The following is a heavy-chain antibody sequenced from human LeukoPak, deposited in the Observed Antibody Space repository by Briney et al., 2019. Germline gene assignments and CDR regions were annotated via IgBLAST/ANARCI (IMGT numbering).Heavy chain of an antibody. J-gene: IGHJ5*02. CDR1: GGSFSGYY. CDR2: INHSGST. V-gene: IGHV4-34*01. CDR3: ARARGSYCSSTSCYSNWFHP. Sequence: PSETLSLTCAVYGGSFSGYYWNWIRQPPGKGLEWIGEINHSGSTNYNPSLRRRVTISVDTSKTQFSLKLSSVTVADAAVYYCARARGSYCSSTSCYSNWFHPWGQGTLLTLSS. D-gene: IGHD2-2*01.